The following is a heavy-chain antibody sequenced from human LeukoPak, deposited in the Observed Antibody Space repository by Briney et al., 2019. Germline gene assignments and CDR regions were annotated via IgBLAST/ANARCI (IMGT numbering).Heavy chain of an antibody. Sequence: ASVKVSCKASGYTFTSYGISWVRQAPGQGLEWMGWISAYNGNTNYAQKLQGRVTITTDTSTSTAYMELRSLRSDDTAVYYCARAAIVGATTYFDYWGQGTLVTVSS. J-gene: IGHJ4*02. CDR1: GYTFTSYG. D-gene: IGHD1-26*01. CDR3: ARAAIVGATTYFDY. V-gene: IGHV1-18*01. CDR2: ISAYNGNT.